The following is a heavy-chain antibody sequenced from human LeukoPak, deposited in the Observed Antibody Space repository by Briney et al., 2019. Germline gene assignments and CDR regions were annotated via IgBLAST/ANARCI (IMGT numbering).Heavy chain of an antibody. D-gene: IGHD6-19*01. V-gene: IGHV4-39*01. CDR2: LYSGGLT. J-gene: IGHJ3*02. CDR3: ASGGYSSGWYGSFDI. Sequence: SETLSLTCTVSGASISSSDYYWGWIRQPPGKGLEWIGSLYSGGLTYYNPSLKRRVTISVDTSKNQFSLKVTSVTAADTAVYSCASGGYSSGWYGSFDIWGQWTVVTVSS. CDR1: GASISSSDYY.